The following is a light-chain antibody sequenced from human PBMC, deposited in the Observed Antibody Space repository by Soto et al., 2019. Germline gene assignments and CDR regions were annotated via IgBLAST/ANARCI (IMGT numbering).Light chain of an antibody. CDR2: GAS. CDR1: QSVSSSY. Sequence: IVLTQSPATLSLTPGERATLSCRASQSVSSSYLAWYQQKPGQAPRLLIYGASSRATGIPDRFSGSGSGTDFTLTISRLEPEDFAVYYCQQYGSSTWTFGQGTKV. J-gene: IGKJ1*01. V-gene: IGKV3-20*01. CDR3: QQYGSSTWT.